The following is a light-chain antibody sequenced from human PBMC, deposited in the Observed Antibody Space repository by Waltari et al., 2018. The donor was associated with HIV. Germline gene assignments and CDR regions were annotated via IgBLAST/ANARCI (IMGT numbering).Light chain of an antibody. J-gene: IGLJ3*02. V-gene: IGLV1-47*01. CDR2: RTN. CDR1: NSHIGSNY. Sequence: QSVLTQPPSASGTPGQRVTISCSGSNSHIGSNYVYWYQQLPGTAPKVLIYRTNQRSSVIPDRFSGSKSGTSAALAISGLRSEDDADYYCAAWDDSLSGPVFGGGTKLTVL. CDR3: AAWDDSLSGPV.